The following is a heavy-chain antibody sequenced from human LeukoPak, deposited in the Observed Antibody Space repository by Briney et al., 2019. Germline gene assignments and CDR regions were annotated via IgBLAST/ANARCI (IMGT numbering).Heavy chain of an antibody. J-gene: IGHJ4*02. CDR1: GGSISSYY. CDR3: AKDSPTAGNPAYYFDY. D-gene: IGHD6-13*01. CDR2: ISGSGGST. V-gene: IGHV3-23*01. Sequence: ETLSLTCTVSGGSISSYYWSWVRQAPGKGLEWVSAISGSGGSTYYADSVKGRFTISRDNSKNTLYLQMNSLRAEDTAVYYCAKDSPTAGNPAYYFDYWGQGTLVTVSS.